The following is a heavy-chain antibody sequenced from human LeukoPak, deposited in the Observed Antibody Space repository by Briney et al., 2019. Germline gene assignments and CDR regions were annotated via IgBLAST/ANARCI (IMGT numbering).Heavy chain of an antibody. CDR1: GFTFSNFP. Sequence: TGRSLRLSCAASGFTFSNFPVHWVREAPGKGRGGVAVISYGEYTKNNADSVKGRFTISRDSSENTLYLQMNSLRVEDTAMYYCARDPIVGAPDYFDFWGQGTLVTVSS. CDR3: ARDPIVGAPDYFDF. CDR2: ISYGEYTK. D-gene: IGHD1-26*01. J-gene: IGHJ4*02. V-gene: IGHV3-30*01.